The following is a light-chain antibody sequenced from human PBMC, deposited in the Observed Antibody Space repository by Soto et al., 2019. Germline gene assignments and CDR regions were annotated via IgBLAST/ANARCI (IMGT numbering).Light chain of an antibody. V-gene: IGKV3-20*01. Sequence: VVLTQSPATLSLSPGEPATLSCRASRDVYINALAWYQQKPGRTPTLLIYGASTRATGIPDRFSATGSGTEFSLTISSVEPEAFAVYYCQQYGASPFTFGPGTRVEI. CDR1: RDVYINA. J-gene: IGKJ3*01. CDR2: GAS. CDR3: QQYGASPFT.